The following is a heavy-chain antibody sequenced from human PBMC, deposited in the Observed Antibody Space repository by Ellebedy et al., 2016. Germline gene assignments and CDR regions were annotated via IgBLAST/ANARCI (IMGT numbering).Heavy chain of an antibody. J-gene: IGHJ4*02. Sequence: SLKISXAASGFPFDDYAMHWVRQAPGKGLEWVSGISWNSGSIGYADSVKGRFTISRDNAKNSLYLQMNSLRAEDTAVYYCARPISGSYYYFDYWGQGTLVTVSS. CDR2: ISWNSGSI. D-gene: IGHD1-26*01. V-gene: IGHV3-9*01. CDR1: GFPFDDYA. CDR3: ARPISGSYYYFDY.